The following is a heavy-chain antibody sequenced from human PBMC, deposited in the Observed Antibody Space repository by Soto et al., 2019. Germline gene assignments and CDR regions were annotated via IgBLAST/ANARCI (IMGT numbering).Heavy chain of an antibody. V-gene: IGHV4-59*01. CDR2: IYYSGST. Sequence: SETLSLTCTVSGGSISSYYWSWIRQPPGKGLEWIGYIYYSGSTNYNPSLKSRVTISVDTSKNQFSLKLSSVTAADTAVYYCARDSGGSCFDYWGQGTLVTVSS. CDR3: ARDSGGSCFDY. CDR1: GGSISSYY. J-gene: IGHJ4*02. D-gene: IGHD2-15*01.